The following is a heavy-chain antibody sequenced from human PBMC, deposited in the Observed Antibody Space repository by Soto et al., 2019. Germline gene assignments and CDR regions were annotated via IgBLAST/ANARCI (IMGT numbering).Heavy chain of an antibody. J-gene: IGHJ4*02. CDR2: ISGSGGIT. CDR1: GFTFSSYA. D-gene: IGHD1-26*01. Sequence: PGGSLRLSCAASGFTFSSYAMSWVRQAPGKGLEWVSGISGSGGITYYAASVQGRFTISRDNSRDTLYLQMNNVRAEDTAVYYCARANHYYYFEYWGQGALVTVSS. CDR3: ARANHYYYFEY. V-gene: IGHV3-23*01.